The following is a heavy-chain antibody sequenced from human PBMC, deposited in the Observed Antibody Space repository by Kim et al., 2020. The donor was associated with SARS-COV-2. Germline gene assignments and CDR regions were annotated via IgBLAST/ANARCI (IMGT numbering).Heavy chain of an antibody. CDR2: ISSSSSSI. CDR1: GFSFSSYS. CDR3: ARGGGGYSGYWGY. V-gene: IGHV3-48*02. Sequence: GGSLRLSCAASGFSFSSYSMNWVRQAPGKGLEWVSYISSSSSSIYYADSVKGRFIISRDNAKKSLYLQMNSLRDEDTAVYYCARGGGGYSGYWGYWGQGTLVTVSS. D-gene: IGHD5-12*01. J-gene: IGHJ4*02.